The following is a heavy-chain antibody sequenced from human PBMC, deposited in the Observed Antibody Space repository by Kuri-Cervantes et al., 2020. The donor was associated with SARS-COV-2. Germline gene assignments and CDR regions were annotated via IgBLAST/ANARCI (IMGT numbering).Heavy chain of an antibody. D-gene: IGHD2/OR15-2a*01. CDR3: ARADFRVSYYYMDV. Sequence: GESLKISCTASGFTFSSYGMHWVRQAPGKGLEWVAFIRYDGSNKYYADSVKGRFTISRDNSKNSLYLQMNSLRAEDTAVYYCARADFRVSYYYMDVWGKGTTVTVSS. CDR2: IRYDGSNK. J-gene: IGHJ6*03. CDR1: GFTFSSYG. V-gene: IGHV3-30*02.